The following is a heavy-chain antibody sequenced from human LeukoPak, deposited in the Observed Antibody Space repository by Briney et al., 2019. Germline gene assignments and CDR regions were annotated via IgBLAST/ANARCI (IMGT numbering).Heavy chain of an antibody. CDR1: GFTFSSYS. V-gene: IGHV3-48*01. J-gene: IGHJ4*02. CDR2: ISSSSSTI. Sequence: GGSLRLSCAASGFTFSSYSMNWVRQAPGKGLEWVSYISSSSSTIYYADSVKGRFTISRDNAKNSLYLQMNSLRAEDTAVYYCAKYRIAVAGSFDYWGQGTLVTVSS. D-gene: IGHD6-19*01. CDR3: AKYRIAVAGSFDY.